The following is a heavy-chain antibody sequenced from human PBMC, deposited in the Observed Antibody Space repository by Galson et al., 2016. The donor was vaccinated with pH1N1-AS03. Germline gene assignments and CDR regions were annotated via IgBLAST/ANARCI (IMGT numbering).Heavy chain of an antibody. J-gene: IGHJ6*02. CDR3: ARHREDQVLSSPMDV. CDR2: IYPIDSDT. V-gene: IGHV5-51*01. Sequence: QSGAEVKKPGESLKISCKGSGSSFTKNWIGWVRQMPGKGLEWMGFIYPIDSDTRYSPAFQGQVTISVDKSINTAYLQWSSLKAADTAMYFCARHREDQVLSSPMDVWGRGTTVIVPS. CDR1: GSSFTKNW. D-gene: IGHD1-26*01.